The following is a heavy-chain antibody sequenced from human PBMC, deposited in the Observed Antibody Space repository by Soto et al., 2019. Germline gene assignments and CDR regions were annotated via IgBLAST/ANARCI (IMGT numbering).Heavy chain of an antibody. D-gene: IGHD2-2*01. J-gene: IGHJ3*02. V-gene: IGHV1-24*01. CDR2: FDPEDGET. CDR1: GYTLTELS. Sequence: ASVKVSCKVSGYTLTELSMHWVRQAPGKGLEWMGGFDPEDGETIYAQKFQGRVTMTEDTSTDTAYMELSSLRSEDTAVYYCAKDLAMGHAFDIWGQGTMVTVSS. CDR3: AKDLAMGHAFDI.